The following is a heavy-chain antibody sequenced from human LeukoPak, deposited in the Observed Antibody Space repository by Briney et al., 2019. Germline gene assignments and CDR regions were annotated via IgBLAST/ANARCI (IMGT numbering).Heavy chain of an antibody. CDR2: INHSEST. V-gene: IGHV4-34*01. CDR1: GGSFSGYY. J-gene: IGHJ4*02. D-gene: IGHD3-10*01. Sequence: SETLSLTCAVYGGSFSGYYWSWIRQPPGKGLEWIGEINHSESTNYNPSLKSRVTISVDTYKNQFSLKLSSVTAADTAVYYCARVLLWFGRYYFDYWGQGTLVTVSS. CDR3: ARVLLWFGRYYFDY.